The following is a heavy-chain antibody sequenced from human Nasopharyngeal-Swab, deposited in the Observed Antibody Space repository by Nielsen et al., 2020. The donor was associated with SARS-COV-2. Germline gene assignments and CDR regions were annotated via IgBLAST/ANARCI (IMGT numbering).Heavy chain of an antibody. D-gene: IGHD3-22*01. CDR3: ARDYLWSSGYVFDY. Sequence: ASVKVSCKASGYTFTSYYMHWVRQAPGQGLEWMGWMNPNSGNTGYAQKFQGRVTMTRNTSISTAYMELSSLRSEDTAVYYCARDYLWSSGYVFDYWGQGTLVTVSS. V-gene: IGHV1-8*02. CDR2: MNPNSGNT. J-gene: IGHJ4*02. CDR1: GYTFTSYY.